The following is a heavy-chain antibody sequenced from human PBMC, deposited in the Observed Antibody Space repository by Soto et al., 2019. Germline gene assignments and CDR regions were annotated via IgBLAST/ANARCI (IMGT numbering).Heavy chain of an antibody. D-gene: IGHD5-12*01. V-gene: IGHV3-23*01. J-gene: IGHJ6*02. CDR1: GFTFSSYA. CDR3: AKALGGEYSGYDYALGYYYYGMDV. CDR2: ISGSGGST. Sequence: EVQLLESGGGLVQPGGSLRLSCAASGFTFSSYAMSWVRQAPGKGLEWVSAISGSGGSTYYADSVKGRFTISRDNSKNTLYLQMNSLRAEDTAVYYCAKALGGEYSGYDYALGYYYYGMDVWGQGTTVTVSS.